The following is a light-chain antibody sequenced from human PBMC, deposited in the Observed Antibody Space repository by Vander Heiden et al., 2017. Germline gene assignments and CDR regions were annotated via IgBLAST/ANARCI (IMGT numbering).Light chain of an antibody. CDR2: GNS. Sequence: QSVLTHPPSVSGAPGPRVTISCTGSRSNIGAGYDVHWYQQLPGTAPKLLIYGNSNRPSGVPDRFSGSKSGTSASLAITGLQAEDEADYYCQSYDSSLSVVVFGGGTKLTVL. J-gene: IGLJ2*01. CDR1: RSNIGAGYD. V-gene: IGLV1-40*01. CDR3: QSYDSSLSVVV.